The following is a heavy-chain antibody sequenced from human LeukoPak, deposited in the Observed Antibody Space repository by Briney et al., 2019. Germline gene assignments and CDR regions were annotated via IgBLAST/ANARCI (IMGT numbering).Heavy chain of an antibody. CDR1: GGSFSGYY. CDR3: ARGPRLRYFDWFFDY. CDR2: INHSGST. Sequence: SETLSLTCAVYGGSFSGYYWSWFRQPPGKGLEWIGEINHSGSTNYNPSLKSRVTISVDTSKNQFSLKLSSVTAADTAVYYCARGPRLRYFDWFFDYWGQGTLVTVSS. J-gene: IGHJ4*02. V-gene: IGHV4-34*01. D-gene: IGHD3-9*01.